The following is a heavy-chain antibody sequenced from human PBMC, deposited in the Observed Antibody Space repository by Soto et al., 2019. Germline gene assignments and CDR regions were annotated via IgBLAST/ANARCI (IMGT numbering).Heavy chain of an antibody. J-gene: IGHJ4*02. D-gene: IGHD6-13*01. CDR2: IIPIFGTA. CDR3: ASASPYSSSWYGGYFDY. CDR1: GGTFSSYA. V-gene: IGHV1-69*01. Sequence: QVQLVQSGAEVKKPGSSVKVSCKASGGTFSSYAISWVRQAPGQGLEWMGGIIPIFGTANYAQKFQGRVTITADESTSTAYMERRILRSEDTAVYYCASASPYSSSWYGGYFDYWCQGTLVTVSS.